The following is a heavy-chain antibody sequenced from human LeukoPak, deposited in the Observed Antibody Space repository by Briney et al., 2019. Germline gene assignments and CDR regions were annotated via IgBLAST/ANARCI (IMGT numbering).Heavy chain of an antibody. CDR1: GFTFSSYE. CDR2: ISSSGTTI. CDR3: YSGYDTDY. Sequence: GGSLRLSCAASGFTFSSYEMNWVRQAPGKGLEWVSYISSSGTTIYYADSVKGRLTISRDNAKNSLYLQMNSLRAEDTAVYYCYSGYDTDYWGQGTLVTVSS. J-gene: IGHJ4*02. D-gene: IGHD5-12*01. V-gene: IGHV3-48*03.